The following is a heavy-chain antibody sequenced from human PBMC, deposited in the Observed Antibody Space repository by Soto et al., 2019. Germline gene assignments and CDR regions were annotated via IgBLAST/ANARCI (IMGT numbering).Heavy chain of an antibody. D-gene: IGHD1-1*01. CDR3: AKDGQFRTDGFDV. CDR1: GFTFSSHG. CDR2: LSRGGGTT. J-gene: IGHJ3*01. Sequence: HPGGSLRLSCAASGFTFSSHGMSWVRQVPGKGLEWIASLSRGGGTTYYADSVKGRFTISRDNSKNILDLIMNSLKVEDTALYYCAKDGQFRTDGFDVWGQGTMVTVSS. V-gene: IGHV3-23*01.